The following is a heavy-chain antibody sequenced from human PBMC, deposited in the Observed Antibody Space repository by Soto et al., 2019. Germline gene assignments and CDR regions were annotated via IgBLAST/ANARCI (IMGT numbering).Heavy chain of an antibody. V-gene: IGHV1-46*01. Sequence: QVQLVQSGAEVKKPGASVKVSCKASGYTFTSYYMHWVRQAPGQGLEWMGIINPSGGSTSYAQKFQGRVNMTRDTSTSTVYMERSSLRSEDTAVYYCARAVITFGGVIQYYFDYWGQGTLVTVSS. J-gene: IGHJ4*02. CDR1: GYTFTSYY. CDR2: INPSGGST. D-gene: IGHD3-16*02. CDR3: ARAVITFGGVIQYYFDY.